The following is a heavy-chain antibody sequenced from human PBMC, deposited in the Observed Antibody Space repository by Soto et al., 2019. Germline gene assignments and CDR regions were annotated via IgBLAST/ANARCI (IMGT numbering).Heavy chain of an antibody. D-gene: IGHD3-9*01. CDR1: GGSFSDYY. J-gene: IGHJ4*02. CDR2: INHSGTP. CDR3: ARKPIYHFFAGYYSVDY. V-gene: IGHV4-34*01. Sequence: QVQLRQWGAGLLKPSETLSLTCAVFGGSFSDYYWTWIRQPPGKGLEWIGEINHSGTPSYNPSLKSRLNISVDTSNNQFSLKLSSVTAADTAVYYCARKPIYHFFAGYYSVDYWGQGTLVTVSS.